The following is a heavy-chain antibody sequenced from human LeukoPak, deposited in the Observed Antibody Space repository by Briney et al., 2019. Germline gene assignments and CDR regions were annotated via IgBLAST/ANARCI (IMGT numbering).Heavy chain of an antibody. J-gene: IGHJ4*02. CDR3: ARCPLVVLKQCYFDY. CDR2: INHSGST. V-gene: IGHV4-39*07. D-gene: IGHD2-15*01. Sequence: SETLSLTCTVSGGSISSSSYYWGWIRQPPGKGLEWIGEINHSGSTNYNPSLKSRVTISVDTSKNQFSLKLSSVTAADTAVYYCARCPLVVLKQCYFDYWGQGTLVTVSS. CDR1: GGSISSSSYY.